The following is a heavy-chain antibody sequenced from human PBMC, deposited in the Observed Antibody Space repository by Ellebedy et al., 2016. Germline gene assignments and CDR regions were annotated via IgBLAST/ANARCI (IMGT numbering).Heavy chain of an antibody. V-gene: IGHV3-33*01. CDR1: GFTFSSYG. D-gene: IGHD3-22*01. CDR3: ARDAGFNYYDSSGYAP. Sequence: GESLKISCAASGFTFSSYGMHWVRQAPGKGLEWVAVIWYDGSNKYYADSVKGRFTISRDNSKNTLYLQMNSLRAEDTAVYYCARDAGFNYYDSSGYAPWGQGTLVTVSS. CDR2: IWYDGSNK. J-gene: IGHJ5*02.